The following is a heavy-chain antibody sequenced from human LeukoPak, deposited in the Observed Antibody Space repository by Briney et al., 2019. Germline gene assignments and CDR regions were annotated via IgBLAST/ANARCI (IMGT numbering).Heavy chain of an antibody. CDR3: VRDWITVETPWFDP. CDR1: GYTFTGYY. V-gene: IGHV1-2*02. CDR2: INCKSGGT. Sequence: ASVKVSCKTSGYTFTGYYLHWVRQAPGQGLEWMGWINCKSGGTDYAQKFQGRVTMTRDTSIKTAYMELSTLTYDDTAVYYCVRDWITVETPWFDPWGQGTLVTVSS. D-gene: IGHD4-23*01. J-gene: IGHJ5*02.